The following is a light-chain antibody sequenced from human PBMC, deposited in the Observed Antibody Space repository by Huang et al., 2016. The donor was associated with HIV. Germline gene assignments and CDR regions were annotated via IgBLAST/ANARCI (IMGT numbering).Light chain of an antibody. CDR2: GPS. CDR3: QQYKDWPRT. V-gene: IGKV3-15*01. J-gene: IGKJ1*01. Sequence: EIVMTQSPDTLSVSPGERATLSCRASQSVNNNLAWYQQKPGQAPRLLIYGPSTRATGIPARFSGSGSGTEFTLTITSLESEDFAVYYCQQYKDWPRTFGQGTKVEIK. CDR1: QSVNNN.